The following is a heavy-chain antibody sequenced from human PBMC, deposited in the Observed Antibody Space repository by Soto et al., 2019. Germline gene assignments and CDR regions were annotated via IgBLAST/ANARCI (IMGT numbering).Heavy chain of an antibody. CDR1: GFTFSDYY. V-gene: IGHV3-11*05. J-gene: IGHJ6*02. D-gene: IGHD5-12*01. CDR2: ISSSSTYT. Sequence: QVQLVESGGGLVKPGGSLRLSCAASGFTFSDYYMSWIRQAPGKGLEWVSYISSSSTYTNYADPVKGRFTISRDNAKNSLYLQMNSLRVEDTAVYYCARRLSGLCGMDVWGQGTTVTVSS. CDR3: ARRLSGLCGMDV.